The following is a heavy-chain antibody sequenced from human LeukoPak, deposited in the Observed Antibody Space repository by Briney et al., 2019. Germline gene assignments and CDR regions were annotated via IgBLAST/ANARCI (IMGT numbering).Heavy chain of an antibody. CDR3: ARVEYSSGWSDRKYYFDY. V-gene: IGHV3-48*04. CDR2: ISSSSDTI. D-gene: IGHD6-19*01. CDR1: GFTFTAYN. Sequence: GGSLRLSCAASGFTFTAYNMNWVRQAPGKGLEWVSHISSSSDTIYYADSVKGRFTISRDNAKNSLYLQMNSLRAEDTAVYYCARVEYSSGWSDRKYYFDYWGQGTLVTVSS. J-gene: IGHJ4*02.